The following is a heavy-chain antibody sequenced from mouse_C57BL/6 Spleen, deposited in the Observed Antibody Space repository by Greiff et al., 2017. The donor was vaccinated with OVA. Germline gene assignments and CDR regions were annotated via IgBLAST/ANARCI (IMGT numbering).Heavy chain of an antibody. V-gene: IGHV7-3*01. J-gene: IGHJ2*01. Sequence: EVQGVESGGGLVQPGGSLSLSCAASGFTFTDYYMSWVRQPPGKALEWLGFISNNDNGYTTEYSASVKGRFPISRDNSQSILYLQMDALGAEDSATEDCARYQNGDRDFDYWGQGTTLTLSS. D-gene: IGHD3-3*01. CDR2: ISNNDNGYTT. CDR1: GFTFTDYY. CDR3: ARYQNGDRDFDY.